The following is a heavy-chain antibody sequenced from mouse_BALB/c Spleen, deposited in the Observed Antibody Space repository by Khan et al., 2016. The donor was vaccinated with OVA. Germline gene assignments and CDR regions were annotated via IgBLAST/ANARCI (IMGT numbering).Heavy chain of an antibody. Sequence: QVQLQQPGPELVRPGVSVKISCKGSGYTFTDYSMHWVKQSHAKSLEWIGVISTDSVNTNYNQKFKGKATLTVDKSSSTAYMEIARMTSEDSAIYYCAITDYFDYWGQGTTLTVSS. CDR1: GYTFTDYS. V-gene: IGHV1S137*01. CDR3: AITDYFDY. CDR2: ISTDSVNT. J-gene: IGHJ2*01.